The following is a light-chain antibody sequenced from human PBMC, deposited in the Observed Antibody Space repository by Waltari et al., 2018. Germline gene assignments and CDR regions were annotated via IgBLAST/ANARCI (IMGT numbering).Light chain of an antibody. CDR3: QEYSTSSLS. CDR1: PSISRW. V-gene: IGKV1-5*03. J-gene: IGKJ4*01. Sequence: DTQMTQSPSLLSASVGDSVTITCRASPSISRWLAWYQQKPGQAPKMLIYKSSNLDSGVPSRFSGRGSGTEFTLTISSLQPDDFATYYCQEYSTSSLSFAGGTKVDI. CDR2: KSS.